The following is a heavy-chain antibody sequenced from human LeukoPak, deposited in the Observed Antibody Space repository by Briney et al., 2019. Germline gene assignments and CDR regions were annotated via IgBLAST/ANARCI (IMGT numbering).Heavy chain of an antibody. CDR2: IRSKGYGGTP. CDR3: ARAGKRDIVVVPAAHDY. V-gene: IGHV3-49*04. CDR1: GFTFGDYA. J-gene: IGHJ4*02. Sequence: GGSLRLSCAASGFTFGDYAMSWVRQAPGKGLEWVGFIRSKGYGGTPGYAASVRGRFTVSRDDSKGIAYLQMSSLKTEDTAVYYCARAGKRDIVVVPAAHDYWGQGTLVTVSS. D-gene: IGHD2-2*01.